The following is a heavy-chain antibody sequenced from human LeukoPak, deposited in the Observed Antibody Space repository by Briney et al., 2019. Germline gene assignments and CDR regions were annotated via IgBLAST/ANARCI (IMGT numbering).Heavy chain of an antibody. Sequence: GASVKVSCKASGSTFSSYAISWVRQAPGQGLEWMGGIIPIFGTANYAQKFQGRVTITADESTSTAYMELSSLRSEGTAVYYCARGSRLGLDDYWGQGTLVTVSS. CDR1: GSTFSSYA. CDR2: IIPIFGTA. J-gene: IGHJ4*02. D-gene: IGHD3-9*01. CDR3: ARGSRLGLDDY. V-gene: IGHV1-69*13.